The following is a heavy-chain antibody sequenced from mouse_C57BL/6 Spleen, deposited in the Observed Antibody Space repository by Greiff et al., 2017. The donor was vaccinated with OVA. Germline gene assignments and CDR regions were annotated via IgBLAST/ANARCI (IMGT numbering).Heavy chain of an antibody. CDR1: GYTFTDYY. J-gene: IGHJ2*01. V-gene: IGHV1-19*01. D-gene: IGHD3-3*01. Sequence: VQLQQSGPVLVKPGASVQISCKASGYTFTDYYMNWVKQSHGKSLEWIGVINPYNGGTSYNQKFKGKATLTVDKSSSTAYMELNSLTSEDSAVYYCAREGDGDYWGQGTTLTVSS. CDR3: AREGDGDY. CDR2: INPYNGGT.